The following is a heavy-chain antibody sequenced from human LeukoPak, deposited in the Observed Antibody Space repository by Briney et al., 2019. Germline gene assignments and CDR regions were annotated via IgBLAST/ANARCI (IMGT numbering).Heavy chain of an antibody. CDR3: ARHSYGSGNPAFDY. V-gene: IGHV5-10-1*01. CDR2: IDPSDSYT. D-gene: IGHD3-10*01. CDR1: GYSFTSYW. J-gene: IGHJ4*02. Sequence: GESLKISCKGSGYSFTSYWITWVRQMPGKGLEWMWRIDPSDSYTSYSPSFQGHVTISADKSISTAYLQWSSLKASDTAMYYCARHSYGSGNPAFDYWGQGTLVTVSS.